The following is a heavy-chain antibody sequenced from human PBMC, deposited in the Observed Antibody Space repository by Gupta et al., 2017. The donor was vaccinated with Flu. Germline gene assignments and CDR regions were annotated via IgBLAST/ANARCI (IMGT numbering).Heavy chain of an antibody. V-gene: IGHV4-39*01. CDR3: ARLPYSGNWFFPAIVS. CDR2: FYSSGSS. J-gene: IGHJ4*02. D-gene: IGHD6-13*01. Sequence: QLQLQESGPGLVKPSETLSLKCFVSGDSINCVSYYWGWIRQPPGKGLEWIGSFYSSGSSLYHPSLKSRCTLSLDTSRNQFSLTLTSVNASDTAVYYCARLPYSGNWFFPAIVSWGQGTLVSVSP. CDR1: GDSINCVSYY.